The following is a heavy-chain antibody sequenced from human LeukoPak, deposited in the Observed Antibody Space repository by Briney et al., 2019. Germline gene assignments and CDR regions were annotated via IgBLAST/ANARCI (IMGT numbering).Heavy chain of an antibody. V-gene: IGHV4-30-2*01. J-gene: IGHJ5*02. CDR2: IYHSGST. Sequence: PSETLSLTCAVSGGSISSGGYSWSWIRQPPGKGLEWIGYIYHSGSTYYNPSLKSRVTISVDRSKNQFSLKLSSVTAADTAVYYCARDSSGGSNYNWFDPWGQGTLVTVSS. CDR3: ARDSSGGSNYNWFDP. D-gene: IGHD2-15*01. CDR1: GGSISSGGYS.